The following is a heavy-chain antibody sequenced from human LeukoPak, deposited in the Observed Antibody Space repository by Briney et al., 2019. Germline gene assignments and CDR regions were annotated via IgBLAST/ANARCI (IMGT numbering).Heavy chain of an antibody. CDR1: GFTFSSYA. Sequence: GGSLRLSCAASGFTFSSYAMSWVRQAPGKGLEWVSAISGSGGSTYYADSVKGRFTISRDNSKNTLYLQMNSLRAEDTAVYYCAKERGDYYDSSGSITPFGYWGQGTLVTVSS. CDR2: ISGSGGST. V-gene: IGHV3-23*01. D-gene: IGHD3-22*01. CDR3: AKERGDYYDSSGSITPFGY. J-gene: IGHJ4*02.